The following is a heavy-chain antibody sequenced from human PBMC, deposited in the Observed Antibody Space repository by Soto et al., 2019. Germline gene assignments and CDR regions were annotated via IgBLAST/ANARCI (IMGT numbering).Heavy chain of an antibody. CDR1: GGTFSSYA. CDR2: IIPIFGTA. V-gene: IGHV1-69*13. J-gene: IGHJ3*02. D-gene: IGHD4-17*01. CDR3: ARAGYYGDYSKNAFDI. Sequence: ASVKVSCKASGGTFSSYAISWVRQAPGQGLEWMGGIIPIFGTANYAQKFQGRVTITADESTSTAYMELSSLRSEDTAVYYCARAGYYGDYSKNAFDIWGQGTMVTVS.